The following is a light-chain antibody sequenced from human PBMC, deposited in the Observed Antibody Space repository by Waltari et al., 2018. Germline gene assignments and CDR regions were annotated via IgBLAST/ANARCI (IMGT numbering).Light chain of an antibody. CDR1: SGSVSTTYY. V-gene: IGLV8-61*01. CDR2: SKN. Sequence: TVVTQELSCSLSPGGTVTLTLGLRSGSVSTTYYPSWYQQTPGQAPRPLIYSKNTRSSGVPDRISGSILVNKAALTITGAQADDESDYYCVLYMGGGILFGGGTKLTVL. J-gene: IGLJ3*02. CDR3: VLYMGGGIL.